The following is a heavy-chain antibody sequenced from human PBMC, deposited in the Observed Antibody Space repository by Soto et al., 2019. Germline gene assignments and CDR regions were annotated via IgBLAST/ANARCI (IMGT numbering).Heavy chain of an antibody. Sequence: GGFLRLSCAASGFTFSSYAMSWVRQAPGKGLEWVSGISGSGGSTYYADSVKGRFTISRDNSKNTLYLQMNSLRVEDTAVYYCAKDRLGGNFDYWGQGTQVTVSS. V-gene: IGHV3-23*01. CDR1: GFTFSSYA. CDR3: AKDRLGGNFDY. J-gene: IGHJ4*02. CDR2: ISGSGGST.